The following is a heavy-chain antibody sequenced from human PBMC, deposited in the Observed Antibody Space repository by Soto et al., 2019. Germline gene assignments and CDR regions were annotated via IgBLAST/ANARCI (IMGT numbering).Heavy chain of an antibody. D-gene: IGHD5-18*01. V-gene: IGHV3-23*01. J-gene: IGHJ4*02. CDR3: AKTDGGRQLWFSVAPPFVPRVYFDY. CDR1: GFTFSDYY. Sequence: EGSLRLSCAASGFTFSDYYMSWIRRAPGKGLEWVSAISGSGGSTYYADSVKGRFTISRDNSKNTLYLQMNSLRAEDTAVYYCAKTDGGRQLWFSVAPPFVPRVYFDYWGQGTLGTVSS. CDR2: ISGSGGST.